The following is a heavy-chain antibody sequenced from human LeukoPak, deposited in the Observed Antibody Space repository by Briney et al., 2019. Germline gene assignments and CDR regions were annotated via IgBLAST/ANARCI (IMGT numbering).Heavy chain of an antibody. Sequence: KPSETLSLTCTVSGGSISRDYWSWIRQPPGKGLEWIGYIYYTGSTNYNPSLKSRVTISVDTSKNQFSLKLSSVTAADTAVYYCARGGIRGYSAFDNLDFWGLGTHVTVSS. J-gene: IGHJ4*02. CDR2: IYYTGST. CDR1: GGSISRDY. CDR3: ARGGIRGYSAFDNLDF. V-gene: IGHV4-59*01. D-gene: IGHD5-12*01.